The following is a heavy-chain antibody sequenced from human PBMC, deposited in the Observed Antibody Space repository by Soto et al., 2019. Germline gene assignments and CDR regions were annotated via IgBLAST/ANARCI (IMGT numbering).Heavy chain of an antibody. Sequence: QVQLVQSGAEVKKPRASMKVSCKASGYTFSDYYMHWVRQAPGQGLECMGWISPNNGATNYAQKFQDRVTMTRDASITTAYMELSRLRSDDTAVYYCARGGEFCSTGSCNSSLGDAFDVWGQGTTVTVSS. V-gene: IGHV1-2*02. D-gene: IGHD2-15*01. CDR1: GYTFSDYY. J-gene: IGHJ3*01. CDR3: ARGGEFCSTGSCNSSLGDAFDV. CDR2: ISPNNGAT.